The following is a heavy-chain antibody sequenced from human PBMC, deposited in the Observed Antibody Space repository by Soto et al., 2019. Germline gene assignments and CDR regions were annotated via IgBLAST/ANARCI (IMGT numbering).Heavy chain of an antibody. CDR1: GFTFSSYG. V-gene: IGHV3-33*01. Sequence: GGSLRLSCAASGFTFSSYGMHWVRQAPGKGLEWVAVIWYDGSNKYYADSVKGRFTISRDNSKNTLYLQMNSLRAEDTAVYYCARDGYNWNHGGWFDPWGQGTLVTVSS. D-gene: IGHD1-20*01. J-gene: IGHJ5*02. CDR3: ARDGYNWNHGGWFDP. CDR2: IWYDGSNK.